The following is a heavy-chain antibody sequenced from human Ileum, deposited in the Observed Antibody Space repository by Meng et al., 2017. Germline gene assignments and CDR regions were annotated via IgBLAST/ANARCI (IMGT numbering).Heavy chain of an antibody. CDR1: GYTFTSYV. CDR3: ARRSSGYQAGLNLNDY. Sequence: QIHLGHSGADVKKPGATGKVSCKASGYTFTSYVISWVRQAPGQGLEYMGWISGYNGNTNDVEKFQGRVTMTTDTYTRTAYMELRSLRSDDTAVYYCARRSSGYQAGLNLNDYWGQGTLVTVSS. D-gene: IGHD3-22*01. CDR2: ISGYNGNT. V-gene: IGHV1-18*01. J-gene: IGHJ4*02.